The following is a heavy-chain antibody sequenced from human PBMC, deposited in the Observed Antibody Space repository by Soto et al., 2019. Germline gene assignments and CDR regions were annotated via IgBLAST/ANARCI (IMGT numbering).Heavy chain of an antibody. D-gene: IGHD5-12*01. CDR1: GYTFTSYA. CDR2: INPNSGGT. V-gene: IGHV1-2*04. Sequence: ASVKVSCKASGYTFTSYAMHWVRHAPGQRLEWMGWINPNSGGTNYAQKFQGWVTMTRDTSISTAYMELSRLRSDDTAVYYCARDPSGDGYNSDDAFDIWGQGTMVTVSS. J-gene: IGHJ3*02. CDR3: ARDPSGDGYNSDDAFDI.